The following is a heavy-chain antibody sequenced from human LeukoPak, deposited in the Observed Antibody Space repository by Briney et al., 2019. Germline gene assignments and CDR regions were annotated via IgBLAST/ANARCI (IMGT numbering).Heavy chain of an antibody. V-gene: IGHV4-34*01. CDR1: GGSFSGYY. CDR3: ARQRAYYDFWSGLDY. J-gene: IGHJ4*02. CDR2: INHSGST. D-gene: IGHD3-3*01. Sequence: SETLSLTCAVYGGSFSGYYWSWIRQPPGKGLEWIGEINHSGSTNYNPSLKSRVTISVDTSKNQFSLKLSSVTAADTAVYYCARQRAYYDFWSGLDYWGQGTLVTVSS.